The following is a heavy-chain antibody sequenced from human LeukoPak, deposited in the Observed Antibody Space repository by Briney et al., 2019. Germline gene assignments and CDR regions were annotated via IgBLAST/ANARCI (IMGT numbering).Heavy chain of an antibody. CDR2: IYYSGST. CDR3: ARYYDFWSGYYTPYFDY. D-gene: IGHD3-3*01. CDR1: GGSISSYY. J-gene: IGHJ4*02. Sequence: SETLSLTCTVSGGSISSYYWSWIRQPPGKGLEWIGYIYYSGSTNYNPSLKSRVTISVDTSKNQFSLKLSSVTAADTAVYYCARYYDFWSGYYTPYFDYWGQGTLVTASS. V-gene: IGHV4-59*01.